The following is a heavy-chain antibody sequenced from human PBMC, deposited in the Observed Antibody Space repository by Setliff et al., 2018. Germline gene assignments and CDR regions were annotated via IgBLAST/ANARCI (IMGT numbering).Heavy chain of an antibody. CDR1: GYTFSSYD. Sequence: VKVSCKASGYTFSSYDINWVRQASGQGLEWMGWMNPNSGNTGYAQKFQGRVTMTRNTSINTAYMELSSLRSQDTAVYYCARGRGGNPNWYFDLWGRGALVTVS. J-gene: IGHJ2*01. D-gene: IGHD2-15*01. V-gene: IGHV1-8*01. CDR2: MNPNSGNT. CDR3: ARGRGGNPNWYFDL.